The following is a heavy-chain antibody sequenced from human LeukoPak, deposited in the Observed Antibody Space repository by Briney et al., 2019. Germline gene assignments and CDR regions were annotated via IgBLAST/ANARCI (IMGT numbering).Heavy chain of an antibody. V-gene: IGHV3-30*18. CDR3: AKGRYSSGWNWYFDL. CDR1: GFTFSSYG. CDR2: ISYDGSNK. D-gene: IGHD6-19*01. Sequence: GGSLRLSCAASGFTFSSYGMHWVRQAPGKGLECVAVISYDGSNKDYADSVKGRFTISRDNSKNTLYLQMNSLRAEDTAVYYCAKGRYSSGWNWYFDLWGRGTLVTVSS. J-gene: IGHJ2*01.